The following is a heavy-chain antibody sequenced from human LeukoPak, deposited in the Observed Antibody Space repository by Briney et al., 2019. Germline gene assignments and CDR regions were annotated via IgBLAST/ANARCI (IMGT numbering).Heavy chain of an antibody. Sequence: PGGSLRLSCAASGFTVSSNYMRWVRQAPGKGLEWVSVIYSGGSTYYADSVKGRFTISRDNAKNSLYLQMNSLRAEDTAVYYCAKRAGYDAFDIWGQGTMVTVSS. CDR2: IYSGGST. V-gene: IGHV3-53*01. CDR1: GFTVSSNY. CDR3: AKRAGYDAFDI. D-gene: IGHD5-18*01. J-gene: IGHJ3*02.